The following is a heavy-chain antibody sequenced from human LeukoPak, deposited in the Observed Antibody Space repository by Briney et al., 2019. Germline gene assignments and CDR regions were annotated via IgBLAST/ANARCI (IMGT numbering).Heavy chain of an antibody. V-gene: IGHV1-46*01. CDR2: INPSGGST. CDR1: GYTFTSYY. Sequence: ASVKVSCKASGYTFTSYYMHWVRQAPGQGLEWMGIINPSGGSTSYAQKFQGRVTMTRDTSTSAVYMELSSLRSEDTAVYYCARDVSDRITMIVVAHPGAFDIWGQGTMVTVSS. J-gene: IGHJ3*02. CDR3: ARDVSDRITMIVVAHPGAFDI. D-gene: IGHD3-22*01.